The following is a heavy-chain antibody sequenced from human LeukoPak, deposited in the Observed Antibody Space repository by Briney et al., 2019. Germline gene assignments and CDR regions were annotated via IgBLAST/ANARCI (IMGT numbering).Heavy chain of an antibody. D-gene: IGHD4-17*01. CDR3: AKDRSSYGDPPKYYFDY. Sequence: GGSLRLPCAASGFTFSGSAMHWVRQAPGKGLEWVAVISYDGSNKYYADSVKGRFTISRDHSKNTLYLQMNSLRAEDTAVYYCAKDRSSYGDPPKYYFDYWGQGTLVTVSS. CDR1: GFTFSGSA. V-gene: IGHV3-30*04. CDR2: ISYDGSNK. J-gene: IGHJ4*02.